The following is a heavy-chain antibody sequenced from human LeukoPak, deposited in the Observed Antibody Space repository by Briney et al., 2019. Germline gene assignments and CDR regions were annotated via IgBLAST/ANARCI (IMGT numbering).Heavy chain of an antibody. J-gene: IGHJ4*02. CDR2: INHSGST. CDR1: GGSFSVYY. D-gene: IGHD2-15*01. V-gene: IGHV4-34*01. CDR3: AREGVVGAYGHFDY. Sequence: SETLSLTCVVYGGSFSVYYWSWIRQPPGKGLEWIGEINHSGSTNYNPSLKSRVTISVDTSKNQFSLKLSSVTAADTSVYYCAREGVVGAYGHFDYWGQGTLVTVSS.